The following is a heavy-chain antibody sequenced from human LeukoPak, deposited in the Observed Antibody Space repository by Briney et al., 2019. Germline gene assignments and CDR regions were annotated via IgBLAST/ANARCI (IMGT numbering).Heavy chain of an antibody. Sequence: ASVKVSCKASGYTFTGYYMHWVRQAPGQGLEWMGWINPNSGGTNYAQEFQGRVTMTRDTSISTAYMELSRLRSDDTAVYYCALDCSGGSCYFSHWGQGTLVTVSS. D-gene: IGHD2-15*01. CDR1: GYTFTGYY. CDR3: ALDCSGGSCYFSH. V-gene: IGHV1-2*02. CDR2: INPNSGGT. J-gene: IGHJ4*02.